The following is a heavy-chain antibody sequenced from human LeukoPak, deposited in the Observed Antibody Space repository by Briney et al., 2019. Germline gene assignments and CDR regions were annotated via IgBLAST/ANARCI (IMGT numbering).Heavy chain of an antibody. J-gene: IGHJ4*02. D-gene: IGHD3-10*01. Sequence: GGSLRLSCTASGFTFPDYAMSWVRQAPGKGLEWVGFIRSQPYGGTTEYAASVKGRFTISRDDSKSIAYLQMSSLNTEDTAVYYCTRRFSTSFDYWGQGTLVTVSS. CDR1: GFTFPDYA. V-gene: IGHV3-49*04. CDR2: IRSQPYGGTT. CDR3: TRRFSTSFDY.